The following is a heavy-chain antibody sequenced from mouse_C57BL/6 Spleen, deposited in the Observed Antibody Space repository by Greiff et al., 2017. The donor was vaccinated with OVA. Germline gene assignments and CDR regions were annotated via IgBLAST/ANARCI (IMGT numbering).Heavy chain of an antibody. CDR2: IYPGDGDT. Sequence: QVQLKQSGAELVKPGASVKISCKASGYAFSSYWMNWVKQRPGKGLEWIGQIYPGDGDTNYNGKFKGKATLTADKSSSTAYMQHSSLTSEDSAVYFCARTSSGPSWFAYWGQGTLVTVSA. CDR3: ARTSSGPSWFAY. D-gene: IGHD3-2*02. V-gene: IGHV1-80*01. CDR1: GYAFSSYW. J-gene: IGHJ3*01.